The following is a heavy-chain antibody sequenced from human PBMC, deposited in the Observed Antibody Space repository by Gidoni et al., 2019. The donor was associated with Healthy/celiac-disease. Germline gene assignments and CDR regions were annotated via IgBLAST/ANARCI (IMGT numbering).Heavy chain of an antibody. J-gene: IGHJ5*02. Sequence: EVQLLESGGGLVQPGGSLRLAWAASGCACNNYAMSWVRQAPGKGLEWVTTFTVSGVNTHYADSVKGRFTISRDTSKNTLYLQMNSLRAEDTAVYYCAKGGGRNQGWFDPWGQGTLVTVSS. CDR2: FTVSGVNT. D-gene: IGHD1-26*01. V-gene: IGHV3-23*01. CDR3: AKGGGRNQGWFDP. CDR1: GCACNNYA.